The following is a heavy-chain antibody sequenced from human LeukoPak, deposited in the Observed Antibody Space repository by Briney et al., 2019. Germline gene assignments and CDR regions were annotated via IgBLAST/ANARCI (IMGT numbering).Heavy chain of an antibody. CDR3: AREQYYDFWSGPRGNNWFDP. CDR2: INPNSGGT. CDR1: GYTVTVYY. J-gene: IGHJ5*02. D-gene: IGHD3-3*01. Sequence: ASVNVSCKASGYTVTVYYMHWVRQAPGPGLEWMGWINPNSGGTNYAKKFQGRVTMTRDTSISTAYMELSRLRSDDTAVYYCAREQYYDFWSGPRGNNWFDPWGQGTLVTVSS. V-gene: IGHV1-2*02.